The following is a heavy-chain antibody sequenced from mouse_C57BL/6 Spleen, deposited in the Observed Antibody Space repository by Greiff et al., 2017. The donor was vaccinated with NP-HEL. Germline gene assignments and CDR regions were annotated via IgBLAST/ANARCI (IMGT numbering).Heavy chain of an antibody. CDR3: ARHPYYDYDEGDYYAMDY. D-gene: IGHD2-4*01. Sequence: QVQLQQSGPGLVAPSQSLSITCTVSGFSLTSYGVHWVRQPPGKGLEWLVVIWSDGSTTYNSALKSRLSISKDNSKSQVFLKMNSLQTDDTAMYYCARHPYYDYDEGDYYAMDYWGQGTSVTVSS. CDR2: IWSDGST. CDR1: GFSLTSYG. J-gene: IGHJ4*01. V-gene: IGHV2-6-1*01.